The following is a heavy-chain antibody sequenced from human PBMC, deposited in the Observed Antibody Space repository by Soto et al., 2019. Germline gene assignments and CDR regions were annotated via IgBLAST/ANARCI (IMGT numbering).Heavy chain of an antibody. CDR3: ARRFLHDYVDY. J-gene: IGHJ4*02. D-gene: IGHD3-3*01. CDR2: IYHRGST. V-gene: IGHV4-30-2*01. CDR1: GGSISSGGYS. Sequence: QLQLQESGSGLVKPSQTLSLTCAVSGGSISSGGYSWSWIRQPPGKGLEWIGDIYHRGSTYYNPSLKSRVTISVDRSKNQFSLKLSSVTAADTAVYYCARRFLHDYVDYWGQGTLVTVSS.